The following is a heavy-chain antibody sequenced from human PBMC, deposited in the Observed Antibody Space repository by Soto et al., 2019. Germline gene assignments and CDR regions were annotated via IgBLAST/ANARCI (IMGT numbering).Heavy chain of an antibody. CDR1: GFTFSAYC. J-gene: IGHJ4*02. CDR3: ANTIASPPGDIRGGGAWLDY. V-gene: IGHV3-30*18. Sequence: QVQLVESGGGVVQPGRSLRLSCAASGFTFSAYCMHWVRQAPGKGPEWLAVISCDGVNEYYADPVEGRFSISRDNSKNKLQLQMNSLRADDTAVDYGANTIASPPGDIRGGGAWLDYWGQGTLVTVSS. D-gene: IGHD3-10*01. CDR2: ISCDGVNE.